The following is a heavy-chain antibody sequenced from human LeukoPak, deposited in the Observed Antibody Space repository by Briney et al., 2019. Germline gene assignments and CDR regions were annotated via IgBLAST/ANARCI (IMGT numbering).Heavy chain of an antibody. V-gene: IGHV1-69*13. Sequence: ASVKVSCKASGGTFSSYAISWVRQAPGQGLEWMGGIIPIFGTANYAQKFQGRVTITADESTSTAYMELSSLRSEDTAVYYCARDREYYHDSSGYYSYNWFDPWGQGTHVTVSS. D-gene: IGHD3-22*01. CDR3: ARDREYYHDSSGYYSYNWFDP. J-gene: IGHJ5*02. CDR1: GGTFSSYA. CDR2: IIPIFGTA.